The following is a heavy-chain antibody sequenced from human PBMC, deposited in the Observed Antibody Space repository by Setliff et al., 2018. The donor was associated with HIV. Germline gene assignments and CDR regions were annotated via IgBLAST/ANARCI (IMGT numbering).Heavy chain of an antibody. V-gene: IGHV4-31*03. CDR2: VFYSGTT. J-gene: IGHJ4*02. Sequence: PSETLSLTCSVFGGSISSGDYCWSWIRQRPGRGLEWIGYVFYSGTTYYNPSLKSRLVISVDSSKNLLSLNLKSVTAADTAVYYCARSRVWADAGRYFDSWGQGTLVTVSS. D-gene: IGHD7-27*01. CDR3: ARSRVWADAGRYFDS. CDR1: GGSISSGDYC.